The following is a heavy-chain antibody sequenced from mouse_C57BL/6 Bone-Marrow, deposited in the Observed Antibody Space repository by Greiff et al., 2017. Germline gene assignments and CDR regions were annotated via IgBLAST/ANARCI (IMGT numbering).Heavy chain of an antibody. CDR1: GFTFSSYA. CDR3: TREGFSMDD. V-gene: IGHV5-9-1*02. CDR2: ISSGGDYI. J-gene: IGHJ4*01. Sequence: EVKLMESGAGLVKPGGSLKLSCAASGFTFSSYAMSWVRQTPEKRLEWVAYISSGGDYIYYADTVKGRFTISRDNARNTLYLQMSSLQSADTAMYYCTREGFSMDDWGQGTSVTVSS.